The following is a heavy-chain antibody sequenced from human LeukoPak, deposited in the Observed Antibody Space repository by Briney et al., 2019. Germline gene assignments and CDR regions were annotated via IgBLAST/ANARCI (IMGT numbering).Heavy chain of an antibody. CDR3: AKNYYDSSGSYSWYFHY. V-gene: IGHV3-23*01. CDR1: GFTFSTYA. D-gene: IGHD3-22*01. J-gene: IGHJ4*02. CDR2: ILARGDGT. Sequence: GGSLRLSCAACGFTFSTYAMSWVRQAPGKGLEWVSAILARGDGTYYADSAKGRFSISRDNSKNTLYLQMSSLRAEDTAVYYCAKNYYDSSGSYSWYFHYWGQGTLVTVSS.